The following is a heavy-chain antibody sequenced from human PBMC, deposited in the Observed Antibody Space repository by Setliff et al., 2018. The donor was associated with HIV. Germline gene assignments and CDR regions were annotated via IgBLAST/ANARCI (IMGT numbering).Heavy chain of an antibody. J-gene: IGHJ4*02. CDR1: GFSFDDFA. CDR2: IKSKADGGTT. D-gene: IGHD3-10*01. V-gene: IGHV3-15*01. Sequence: KPGGSLRLSCAASGFSFDDFAMHWVRQAPGKGLEWVGRIKSKADGGTTDYAASVKGRFTISRDDSRSTLYLQMNSLITEDTALYYCTTAVAQNWYGSGNENYWGQGTLVTVSS. CDR3: TTAVAQNWYGSGNENY.